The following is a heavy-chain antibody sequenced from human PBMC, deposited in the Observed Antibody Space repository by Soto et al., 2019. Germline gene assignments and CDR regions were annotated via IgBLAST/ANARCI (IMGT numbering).Heavy chain of an antibody. J-gene: IGHJ4*02. CDR1: GGTFSSYA. CDR3: ASNGIAAAPYYFDY. Sequence: SVKVSCKASGGTFSSYAIRWVRQAPGQGLEWMGGIIPIFGTANYAQKFQGRVTITADESTSTAYMELSSLRSEDTAVYYCASNGIAAAPYYFDYWGQGTLVTVSS. V-gene: IGHV1-69*13. D-gene: IGHD6-13*01. CDR2: IIPIFGTA.